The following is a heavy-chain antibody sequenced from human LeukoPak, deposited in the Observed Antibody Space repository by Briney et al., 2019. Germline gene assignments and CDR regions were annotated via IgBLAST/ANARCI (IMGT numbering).Heavy chain of an antibody. D-gene: IGHD3-10*01. Sequence: GPVKVSCKASGYTFTSYGISWVRQARGQGLEWMGWISAYNGNTNYAQKLQGRVTMTTDTSTSTAYKELRSLRTDDTAVYYCARELLWFGEPPMDVWGKGTTVTISS. CDR1: GYTFTSYG. J-gene: IGHJ6*03. CDR2: ISAYNGNT. CDR3: ARELLWFGEPPMDV. V-gene: IGHV1-18*01.